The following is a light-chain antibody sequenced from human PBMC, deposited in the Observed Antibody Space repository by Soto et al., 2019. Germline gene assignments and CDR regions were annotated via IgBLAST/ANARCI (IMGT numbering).Light chain of an antibody. CDR3: CSYSGSYTLSVV. CDR1: SSDVGGYNY. J-gene: IGLJ2*01. CDR2: DVS. V-gene: IGLV2-11*01. Sequence: QSVLTQPRSVSGSPGQSVTISCTGTSSDVGGYNYVSWYQQHPGKAPKLMIYDVSKRPSGVPDRFSGSNSGNTASLTISGLQAEDEADYYCCSYSGSYTLSVVFGGGTKLTVL.